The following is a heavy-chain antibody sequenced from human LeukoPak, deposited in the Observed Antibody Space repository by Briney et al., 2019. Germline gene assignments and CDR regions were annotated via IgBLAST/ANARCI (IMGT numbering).Heavy chain of an antibody. D-gene: IGHD3-10*01. J-gene: IGHJ5*02. Sequence: ASVKVSCKASGYTFTSYYMHWVRQAPGQGLEWMGIINPSGGSTSYAQKFQGRVTMTRDMSTSTVYMELSSLRSEDAAVYYCARERPFITMVRGTRNWFDPWGQGTLVTVSS. V-gene: IGHV1-46*01. CDR3: ARERPFITMVRGTRNWFDP. CDR2: INPSGGST. CDR1: GYTFTSYY.